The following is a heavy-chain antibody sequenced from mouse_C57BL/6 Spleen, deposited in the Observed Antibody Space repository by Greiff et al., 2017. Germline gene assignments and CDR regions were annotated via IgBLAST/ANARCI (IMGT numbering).Heavy chain of an antibody. Sequence: QVHVKQSGPGLVQPSQSLSITCTVSGFSLTSYGVHWVRQSPGKGLEWLGVIWSGGSTDYNAAFISRLSISKDNSKSQVFFKMNSLQADDTAIYYCARVPYYYGSRGDYAMDYWGQGTSVTVSS. CDR2: IWSGGST. D-gene: IGHD1-1*01. CDR1: GFSLTSYG. CDR3: ARVPYYYGSRGDYAMDY. J-gene: IGHJ4*01. V-gene: IGHV2-2*01.